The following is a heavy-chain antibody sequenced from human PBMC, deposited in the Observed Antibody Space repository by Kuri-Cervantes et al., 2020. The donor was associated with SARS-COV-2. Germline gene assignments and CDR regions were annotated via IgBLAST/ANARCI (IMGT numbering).Heavy chain of an antibody. Sequence: SETLSLTCAVYGGSFNNYYWSWIRQPPGKGLEWIGEINHSGGTNYNPSLKSRVTISVDTSKNQFSLRMRSVTAADTAIYYCARRGPTTVTTFTSLAEVGFQHWGQGTLVTVSS. CDR3: ARRGPTTVTTFTSLAEVGFQH. CDR2: INHSGGT. CDR1: GGSFNNYY. D-gene: IGHD4-17*01. V-gene: IGHV4-34*01. J-gene: IGHJ1*01.